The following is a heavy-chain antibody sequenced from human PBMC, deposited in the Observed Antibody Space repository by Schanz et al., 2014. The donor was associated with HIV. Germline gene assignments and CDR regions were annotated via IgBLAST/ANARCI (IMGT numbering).Heavy chain of an antibody. CDR1: GFTFSNYA. CDR2: ISYDGSNK. D-gene: IGHD4-4*01. CDR3: ARFVDYSKYYGMDV. V-gene: IGHV3-30-3*01. J-gene: IGHJ6*02. Sequence: QVQLVESGGGVVQPGRSLRLSCAVSGFTFSNYAMNWVRQAPGKGLEWVAVISYDGSNKYYADSVKGRFTISRDSSKNTLYLQMSSLRAEDTAVYYCARFVDYSKYYGMDVWGQGTTVTVSS.